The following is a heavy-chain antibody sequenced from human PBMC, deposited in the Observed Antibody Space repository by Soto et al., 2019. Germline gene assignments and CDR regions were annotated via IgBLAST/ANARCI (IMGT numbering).Heavy chain of an antibody. CDR1: GGSISSYY. V-gene: IGHV4-59*01. J-gene: IGHJ4*02. CDR3: ARGTYIYGYFDY. CDR2: IYYSGST. D-gene: IGHD5-18*01. Sequence: SETLSLTCTVSGGSISSYYWSWIRQPPGKGLEWIGYIYYSGSTNYNPSLKSRVTISVDTSKNQFSLKLGSVTAADTAVSYCARGTYIYGYFDYCGQGPLVPVYS.